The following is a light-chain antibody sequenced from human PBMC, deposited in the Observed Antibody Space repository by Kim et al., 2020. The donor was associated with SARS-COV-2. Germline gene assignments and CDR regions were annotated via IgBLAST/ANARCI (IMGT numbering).Light chain of an antibody. V-gene: IGKV3-11*01. CDR1: QSVVSY. CDR2: DAS. Sequence: SPAERAAPACCATQSVVSYFVCYHQKPRVPPSLLLYDASSSATAITARCSGSGSGAEFSLPTSSLVHAEFAVDYCQQHSNCSPITFGQGTRLEIK. CDR3: QQHSNCSPIT. J-gene: IGKJ5*01.